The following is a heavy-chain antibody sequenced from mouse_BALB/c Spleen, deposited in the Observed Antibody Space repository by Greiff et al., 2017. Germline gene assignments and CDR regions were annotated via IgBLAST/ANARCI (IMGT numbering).Heavy chain of an antibody. Sequence: QVQLQQSGAELMKPGASVKISCKATGYTFSSYWIEWVKQRPGHGLEWIGEILPGSGSTNYNEKFKGKATFTADTSSNTAYMQLSSLTSEDSAVYYCARLGLRRGGYAMDYWGQGTSVTVSS. D-gene: IGHD2-2*01. CDR3: ARLGLRRGGYAMDY. J-gene: IGHJ4*01. CDR2: ILPGSGST. CDR1: GYTFSSYW. V-gene: IGHV1-9*01.